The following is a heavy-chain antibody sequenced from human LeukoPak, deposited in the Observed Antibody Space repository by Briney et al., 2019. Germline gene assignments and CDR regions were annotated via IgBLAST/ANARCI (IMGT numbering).Heavy chain of an antibody. V-gene: IGHV5-51*01. CDR3: ARISASNSYYDSSGYIDWYDP. CDR2: IYPGDSDT. J-gene: IGHJ5*02. D-gene: IGHD3-22*01. Sequence: GESLKISCKGSGYSFTSYWIGWVRQMPGKGLEWMGIIYPGDSDTRYSPSFQGQVTISADKSISTAYLQWSSLKASDTAMHYCARISASNSYYDSSGYIDWYDPWGQGTLVTVSS. CDR1: GYSFTSYW.